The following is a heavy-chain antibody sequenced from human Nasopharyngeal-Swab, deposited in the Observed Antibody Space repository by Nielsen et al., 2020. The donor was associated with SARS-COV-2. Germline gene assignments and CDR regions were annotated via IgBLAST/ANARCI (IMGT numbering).Heavy chain of an antibody. Sequence: SETLSLTCTVSGGSISSCGYYWSWIRQHPGKGLEWIGYIYYSGSTYYNPSLKSRVTISVDTSKNQFSLKLSSVTAADTAVYYCARDKSTTGNYYYYYGMDVWGKGTTVTVSS. CDR2: IYYSGST. D-gene: IGHD1-1*01. CDR1: GGSISSCGYY. CDR3: ARDKSTTGNYYYYYGMDV. J-gene: IGHJ6*04. V-gene: IGHV4-31*03.